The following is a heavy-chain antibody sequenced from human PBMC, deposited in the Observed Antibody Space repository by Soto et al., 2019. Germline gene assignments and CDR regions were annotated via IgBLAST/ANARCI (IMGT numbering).Heavy chain of an antibody. V-gene: IGHV4-34*01. CDR2: INHSGST. CDR3: ARGLDVDIVTIHAGY. Sequence: PSETLSLTCAVYGGSFSGYYWSWIRQPPGKGLEWIGEINHSGSTNYNPSLKSRVTISVDTSKNQFSLKLSSVTAADTAVYYCARGLDVDIVTIHAGYWGQGTLVTVSS. D-gene: IGHD5-12*01. J-gene: IGHJ4*02. CDR1: GGSFSGYY.